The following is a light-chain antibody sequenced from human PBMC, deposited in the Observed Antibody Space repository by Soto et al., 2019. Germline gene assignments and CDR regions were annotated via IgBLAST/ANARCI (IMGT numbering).Light chain of an antibody. CDR3: QQYINWPT. Sequence: EIVMTQSPATLSVSPGEAATLSCRASQSVGSNLAWYQQKRGQAHRLLIYGASSRATGIPARFSGSGSETDFTLTISTLQSEDFALYYCQQYINWPTFGGGTKVEIK. J-gene: IGKJ4*01. V-gene: IGKV3-15*01. CDR2: GAS. CDR1: QSVGSN.